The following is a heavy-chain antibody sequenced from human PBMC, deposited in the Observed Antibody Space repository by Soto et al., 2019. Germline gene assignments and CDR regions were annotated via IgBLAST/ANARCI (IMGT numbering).Heavy chain of an antibody. J-gene: IGHJ6*02. CDR2: VYYSGSN. V-gene: IGHV4-39*01. D-gene: IGHD3-10*01. CDR1: GGSISRNNYY. CDR3: ARDFGSGSRYGIDV. Sequence: SKTLSLTCTVSGGSISRNNYYWGWIRQPPGKGLEWIGSVYYSGSNYYNPSLRRRVTISVDTSKKQFSLRLSAVTAADTAVYYCARDFGSGSRYGIDVWGQGTMVTVS.